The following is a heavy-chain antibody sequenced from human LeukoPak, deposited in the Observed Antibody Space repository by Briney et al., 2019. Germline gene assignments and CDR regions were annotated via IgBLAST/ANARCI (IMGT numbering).Heavy chain of an antibody. CDR3: ASVRYFDWYYFDH. Sequence: GGSLRLSCAPSGFTLSTYAMNWVRQAPGKGLDCVSGISGGGSSTYYADSVKGRFTISRDNSKNTLYLQMNSLRAEDTAVYYCASVRYFDWYYFDHWGQGALVTVSS. D-gene: IGHD3-9*01. CDR1: GFTLSTYA. CDR2: ISGGGSST. V-gene: IGHV3-23*01. J-gene: IGHJ4*02.